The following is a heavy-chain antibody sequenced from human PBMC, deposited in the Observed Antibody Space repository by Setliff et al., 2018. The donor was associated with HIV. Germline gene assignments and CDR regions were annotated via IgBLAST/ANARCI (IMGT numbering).Heavy chain of an antibody. J-gene: IGHJ6*03. CDR1: GYTFTSYY. CDR3: ARGADYLGIPSYYYYYIDV. D-gene: IGHD7-27*01. V-gene: IGHV1-46*01. CDR2: INPSGGST. Sequence: ASVKVSCKASGYTFTSYYMHWVRQAPGQGPEWMGIINPSGGSTSYAQKFQGRLTMTRDTSISTAYLELSRLRSEDTAVYYCARGADYLGIPSYYYYYIDVWGKGTTVTVSS.